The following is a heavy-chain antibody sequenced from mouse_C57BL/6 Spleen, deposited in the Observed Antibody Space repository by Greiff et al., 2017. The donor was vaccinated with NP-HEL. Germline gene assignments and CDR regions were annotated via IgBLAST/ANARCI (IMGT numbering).Heavy chain of an antibody. CDR1: GFTFSDYG. D-gene: IGHD2-3*01. Sequence: EVQLVASGGGLVKPGGSLNLSCAASGFTFSDYGMHWVRQAPEQGLEWVAYISSGSSTNYYADTVKGRCTISRDNDKNTLFLQMTSLRSEDTAMYYCARKWLLRAMDDWGKGTSVTVSS. CDR3: ARKWLLRAMDD. J-gene: IGHJ4*01. V-gene: IGHV5-17*01. CDR2: ISSGSSTN.